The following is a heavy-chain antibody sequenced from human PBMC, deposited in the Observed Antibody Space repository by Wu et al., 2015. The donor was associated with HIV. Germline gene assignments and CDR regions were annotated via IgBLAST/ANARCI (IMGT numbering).Heavy chain of an antibody. V-gene: IGHV1-69*12. CDR2: IIPLFDSA. CDR1: GGTFSSFA. J-gene: IGHJ3*02. D-gene: IGHD1-1*01. CDR3: ASPAGKWESGAFDI. Sequence: QVQLVQSGAELKKPGSEVKVSCKASGGTFSSFAISWVRQAPGQGFEWVGGIIPLFDSAIYTPTLEGRVTITADESTSTSFLQLRSLRSDDTAVYYCASPAGKWESGAFDIWGQG.